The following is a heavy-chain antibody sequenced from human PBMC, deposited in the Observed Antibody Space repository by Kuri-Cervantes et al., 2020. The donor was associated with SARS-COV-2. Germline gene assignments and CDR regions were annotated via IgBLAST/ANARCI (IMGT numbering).Heavy chain of an antibody. J-gene: IGHJ4*02. D-gene: IGHD6-13*01. CDR2: ISYDGSNK. Sequence: GGSLRLSCAASGFTFSSYAMHWVRQAPGKGLEWVAVISYDGSNKYYADSVKGRFTISRDNSKNTLYLQMNSLRAEDTAVYYCARYSSSWHQTDYWGQGTLVTVSS. CDR1: GFTFSSYA. CDR3: ARYSSSWHQTDY. V-gene: IGHV3-30*04.